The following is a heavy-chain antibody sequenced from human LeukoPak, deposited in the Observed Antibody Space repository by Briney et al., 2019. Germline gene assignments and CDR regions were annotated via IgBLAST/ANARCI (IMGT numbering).Heavy chain of an antibody. Sequence: GGSLRLSCAASGFAFSSTWMNWVRRVPGKGLEWVGSIQPDGSEAYYVDSVEGRFTIPRDNFRDSLFLQMNSLRAEDTAVYYCARPGVAGGAFDVWGRGTVVTVSS. D-gene: IGHD1-26*01. CDR1: GFAFSSTW. CDR2: IQPDGSEA. V-gene: IGHV3-7*01. J-gene: IGHJ3*01. CDR3: ARPGVAGGAFDV.